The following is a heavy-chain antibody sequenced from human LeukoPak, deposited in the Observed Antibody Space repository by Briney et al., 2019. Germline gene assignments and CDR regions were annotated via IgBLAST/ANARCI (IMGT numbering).Heavy chain of an antibody. Sequence: GRSLRLSCAASGFTFDDYAMHWVRQAPGKGLEWVSGISWNSGSIGYADSVKGRFTISRDNAKNSLYLQMNSLRAEDTALYYCAKDISSAADAPDYWGQGTLVTVSS. CDR2: ISWNSGSI. CDR1: GFTFDDYA. J-gene: IGHJ4*02. CDR3: AKDISSAADAPDY. V-gene: IGHV3-9*01. D-gene: IGHD6-13*01.